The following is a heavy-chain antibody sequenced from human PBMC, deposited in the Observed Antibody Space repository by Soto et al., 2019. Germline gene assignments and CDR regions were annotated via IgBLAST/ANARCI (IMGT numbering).Heavy chain of an antibody. V-gene: IGHV1-3*01. CDR3: ARSQLLRFLEWLSPYGMDV. CDR2: INAGNGNT. Sequence: DAVKVSGKASAYTFTSYAMHLVRQSLGQRLEWMGWINAGNGNTKYSQKFQGRVSITRDTSASTAYMELSSLRSEDTAVYYCARSQLLRFLEWLSPYGMDVWGQGTTVTDSS. J-gene: IGHJ6*01. D-gene: IGHD3-3*01. CDR1: AYTFTSYA.